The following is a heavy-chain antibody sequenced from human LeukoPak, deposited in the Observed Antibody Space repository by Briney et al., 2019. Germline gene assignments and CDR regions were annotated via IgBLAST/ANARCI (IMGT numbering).Heavy chain of an antibody. J-gene: IGHJ5*02. CDR2: IYYSGDT. D-gene: IGHD2-15*01. Sequence: SETLSLTCTVSRGSISGYSWSWIRQSPGGGLEWIGYIYYSGDTAYNPSLRSRVTLSVDTSKNQFSLKLSSVTAADTAVYYCARGVGGYCSGGSCYSGPNWFDPWGQGSLVTVSS. V-gene: IGHV4-59*08. CDR1: RGSISGYS. CDR3: ARGVGGYCSGGSCYSGPNWFDP.